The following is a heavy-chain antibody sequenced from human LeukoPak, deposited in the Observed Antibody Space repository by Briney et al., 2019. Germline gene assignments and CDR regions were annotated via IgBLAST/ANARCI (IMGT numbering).Heavy chain of an antibody. D-gene: IGHD3-10*01. Sequence: ASVKVSCKASGYTFTSYYMHWVRQAPGQGLERMGIINPSGGSTSYAQKFQGRVTMTRDTSTSTVYMELSSLRSEDTAVYYCARAPPTMVRGLRVGYYFDYWGQGTLVTVSS. CDR1: GYTFTSYY. V-gene: IGHV1-46*01. J-gene: IGHJ4*02. CDR3: ARAPPTMVRGLRVGYYFDY. CDR2: INPSGGST.